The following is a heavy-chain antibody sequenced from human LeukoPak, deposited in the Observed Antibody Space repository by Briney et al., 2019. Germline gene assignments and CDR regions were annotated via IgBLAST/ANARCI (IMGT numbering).Heavy chain of an antibody. CDR2: VYRSGTT. CDR1: GYSISSGYH. Sequence: KPPETLSLTCVVSGYSISSGYHWGWIRQPPGKGLEWIGSVYRSGTTYYDPSFKSRVTISVDTSKNQISLKVRSVTAADTAVYYCARENWVFDYWGQGILVTVSS. CDR3: ARENWVFDY. V-gene: IGHV4-38-2*02. D-gene: IGHD7-27*01. J-gene: IGHJ4*02.